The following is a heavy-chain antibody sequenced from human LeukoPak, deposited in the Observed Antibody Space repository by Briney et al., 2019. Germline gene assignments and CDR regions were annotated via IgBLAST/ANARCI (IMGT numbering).Heavy chain of an antibody. CDR1: GYTFTGYY. J-gene: IGHJ6*03. CDR3: ARDPNPLPNAYSSGWYDYYYYMDV. Sequence: GSSVKVSCKASGYTFTGYYMHWVRQAPGQGLEWMGWINPNSGGTNYAQKFQGRVTMTRDTSISTAYMELSRLRSDDTAVYYCARDPNPLPNAYSSGWYDYYYYMDVWGKGTTVTISS. D-gene: IGHD6-19*01. V-gene: IGHV1-2*02. CDR2: INPNSGGT.